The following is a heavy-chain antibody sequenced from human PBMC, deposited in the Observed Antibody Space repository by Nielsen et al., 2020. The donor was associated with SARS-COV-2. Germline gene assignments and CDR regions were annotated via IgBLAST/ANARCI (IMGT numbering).Heavy chain of an antibody. V-gene: IGHV5-10-1*01. CDR2: IDPSDSYT. D-gene: IGHD2-2*01. CDR1: GYLFTTYW. CDR3: ARHRGYQLLFGRFDP. J-gene: IGHJ5*02. Sequence: GESLKISCQGSGYLFTTYWISWVRQVPGKGLEWMGGIDPSDSYTKYRPSFEGHVTISMDKSLNTAYLRWSSLRASDTGIYYCARHRGYQLLFGRFDPWGQGTLVTVSS.